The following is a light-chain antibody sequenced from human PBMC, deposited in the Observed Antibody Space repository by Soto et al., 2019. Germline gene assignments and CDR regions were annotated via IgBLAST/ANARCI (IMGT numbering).Light chain of an antibody. V-gene: IGKV1-9*01. Sequence: IPLTQSPSSLSASVGDRVTITCRASQGISSYLAWYQQKPGKAPKLLIYGASTLEGGVPFRFSGSGSGTDFTLIISSVQPEDFATYYCQQSYSTPLTFGGGTKVEIK. CDR1: QGISSY. CDR2: GAS. J-gene: IGKJ4*01. CDR3: QQSYSTPLT.